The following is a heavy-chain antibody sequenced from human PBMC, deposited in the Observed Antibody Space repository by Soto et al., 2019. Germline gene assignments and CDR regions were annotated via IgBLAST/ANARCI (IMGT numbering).Heavy chain of an antibody. CDR1: GFTFSSYA. Sequence: EVQLLESGGGLVQPGGSLRLSCAASGFTFSSYAMSWVRQAPGKGLEWVSVVSGSAGSTYYADSVKGRFTISRDNSKNTLYLQMNSLSAEDTAVYYCAKDASSGITSFDSWGRGTVVNVSS. CDR2: VSGSAGST. CDR3: AKDASSGITSFDS. V-gene: IGHV3-23*01. J-gene: IGHJ2*01. D-gene: IGHD3-3*01.